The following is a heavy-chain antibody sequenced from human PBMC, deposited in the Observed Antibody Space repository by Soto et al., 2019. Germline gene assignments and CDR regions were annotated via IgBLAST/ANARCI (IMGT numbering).Heavy chain of an antibody. Sequence: QVHLLQSGAELKKPGASVKVSCKASAYPFTSYGVSWVRQAPGQGLEWMGWISGYNGNTNYAQKLQGRVTMTTDTSTSTAYMELRSLRSGDTAVYYCARAVVVSAPYYSLDVWGTGTTVTVS. J-gene: IGHJ6*03. CDR2: ISGYNGNT. V-gene: IGHV1-18*01. CDR1: AYPFTSYG. D-gene: IGHD2-15*01. CDR3: ARAVVVSAPYYSLDV.